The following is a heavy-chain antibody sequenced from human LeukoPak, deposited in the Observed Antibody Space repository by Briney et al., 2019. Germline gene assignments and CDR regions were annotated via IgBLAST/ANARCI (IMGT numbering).Heavy chain of an antibody. CDR1: GFTFSSYE. CDR2: ISTSVLTT. V-gene: IGHV3-48*03. J-gene: IGHJ3*02. CDR3: ARSIHYDAFDI. Sequence: PGGSLRLSCAASGFTFSSYEMNWVRQAPGKGLEWVSYISTSVLTTYHADSVKGRFTISRDNAKNSLYLQMNSLRVEDTAVYYCARSIHYDAFDIWGQGTTVTVSS.